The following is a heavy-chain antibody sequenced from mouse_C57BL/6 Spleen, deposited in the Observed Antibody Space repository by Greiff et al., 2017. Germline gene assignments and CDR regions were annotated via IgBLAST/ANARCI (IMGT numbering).Heavy chain of an antibody. CDR1: GYTFTSYW. CDR2: IDPSDSYT. J-gene: IGHJ2*01. D-gene: IGHD3-1*01. V-gene: IGHV1-69*01. CDR3: ARKRGYYFGY. Sequence: VQLQQPGAELVMPGASVKLSCKASGYTFTSYWMHWVKQRPGQGLEWIGEIDPSDSYTNYNQKFKGKSTLTVDKSSSTAYMQLSSLTSEDSAVYYCARKRGYYFGYWGQGTTLTVSS.